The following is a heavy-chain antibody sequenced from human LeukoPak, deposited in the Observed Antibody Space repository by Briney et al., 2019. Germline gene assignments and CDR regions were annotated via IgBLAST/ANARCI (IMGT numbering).Heavy chain of an antibody. J-gene: IGHJ6*02. Sequence: SVKVSCKASGGTFSSYAISWVRQAPGQGLEWMGRIIPILGIANYAQKFQGRVTITADKSTSTAYMELSSLRSEDTAVYYCARATVVTRSGYYYYGMDVWGQGTTVTVSS. V-gene: IGHV1-69*04. D-gene: IGHD4-23*01. CDR1: GGTFSSYA. CDR2: IIPILGIA. CDR3: ARATVVTRSGYYYYGMDV.